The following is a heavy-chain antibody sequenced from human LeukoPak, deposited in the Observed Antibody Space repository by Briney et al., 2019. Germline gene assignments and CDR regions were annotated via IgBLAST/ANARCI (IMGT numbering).Heavy chain of an antibody. J-gene: IGHJ4*02. CDR2: ISSSGSTI. D-gene: IGHD2-2*01. CDR1: GFTFSSYE. CDR3: ALLCSPSRCGDY. Sequence: PGGSLRLSCAASGFTFSSYEMNWVRQAPGKGLEWVSYISSSGSTIYYADSVKGRFTISRDNAKYSLYLQMNSLRAEDTAVYYCALLCSPSRCGDYWGQGTLVTVSS. V-gene: IGHV3-48*03.